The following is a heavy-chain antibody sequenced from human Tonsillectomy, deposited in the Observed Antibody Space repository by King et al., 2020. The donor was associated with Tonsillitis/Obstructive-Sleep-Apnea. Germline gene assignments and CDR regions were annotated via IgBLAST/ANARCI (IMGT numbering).Heavy chain of an antibody. Sequence: QLQESGPGLVKPSGTLSLTCAVSGGSISSSNWWSWVRQPPGKGLEWIGEIYHSGSTNYNPSLKSPVTISVDKSKNQFSLQLSSVTAADTAVYYCARDRMGRYCSSTSCHRGYFDLWGRGTLVTVSS. D-gene: IGHD2-2*01. CDR2: IYHSGST. CDR1: GGSISSSNW. J-gene: IGHJ2*01. CDR3: ARDRMGRYCSSTSCHRGYFDL. V-gene: IGHV4-4*02.